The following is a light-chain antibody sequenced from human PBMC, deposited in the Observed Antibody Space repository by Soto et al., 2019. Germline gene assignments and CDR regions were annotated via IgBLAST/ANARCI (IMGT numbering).Light chain of an antibody. V-gene: IGKV1-5*03. CDR2: KAS. CDR1: QSISSW. J-gene: IGKJ1*01. CDR3: QQYHDYSLT. Sequence: DIQMTQSPSTLSASVGDRVTITCRASQSISSWLAWYQQKPGKAPSLLIYKASTLQGGVPARFSGSGSGTEFTLTISSLQPDDFASYYCQQYHDYSLTFGQGTKVEI.